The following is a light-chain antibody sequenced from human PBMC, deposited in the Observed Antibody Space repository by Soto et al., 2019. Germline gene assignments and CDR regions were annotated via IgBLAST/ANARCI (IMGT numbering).Light chain of an antibody. CDR3: AAWDASLNAVV. CDR1: TSNIGSKT. CDR2: INN. J-gene: IGLJ2*01. V-gene: IGLV1-44*01. Sequence: QSVLTQPPSASGTPGQRVTISCSGSTSNIGSKTVNWYQQLPGTAPKLLIYINNRRPSGVPDRFSGSKSGTSASLAISGLQSEDEAEYYCAAWDASLNAVVFGGGTKLTVL.